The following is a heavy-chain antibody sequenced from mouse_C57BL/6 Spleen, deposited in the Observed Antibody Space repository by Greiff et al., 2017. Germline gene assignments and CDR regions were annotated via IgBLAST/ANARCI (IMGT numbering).Heavy chain of an antibody. Sequence: VQLQQPGTELVKPGASVKLSCKASGYTFTSYWMHWVKQRPGQGLEWIGNINPSNGGPNYNEKFKSKATLTVDKSSSPAYMPRSSLTSEDSAVYYCARGVYYYGSSYDWYFDVWGTGTTVTVSS. V-gene: IGHV1-53*01. CDR1: GYTFTSYW. J-gene: IGHJ1*03. CDR2: INPSNGGP. CDR3: ARGVYYYGSSYDWYFDV. D-gene: IGHD1-1*01.